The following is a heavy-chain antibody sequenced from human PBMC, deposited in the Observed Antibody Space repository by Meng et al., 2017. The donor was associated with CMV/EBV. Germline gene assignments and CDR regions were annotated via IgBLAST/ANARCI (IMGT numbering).Heavy chain of an antibody. J-gene: IGHJ4*02. D-gene: IGHD6-13*01. Sequence: LSLTCAASGFTFSSYWMSWVRQAPGKGLEWVANIKQDGSEKYYVDSVKGRFTISRDNAKNTLYLQMNSLRAEDTAVYYCASIAAPGSESDFWGQGTLVTVSS. CDR1: GFTFSSYW. CDR2: IKQDGSEK. CDR3: ASIAAPGSESDF. V-gene: IGHV3-7*01.